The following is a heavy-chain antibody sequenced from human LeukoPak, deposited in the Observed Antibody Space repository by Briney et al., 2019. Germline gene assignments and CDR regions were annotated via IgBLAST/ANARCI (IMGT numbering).Heavy chain of an antibody. D-gene: IGHD6-19*01. CDR2: IHYKGSA. J-gene: IGHJ4*02. Sequence: SETLSLTCTISGDSINGHYWSWIRQPPGKRLEWIGDIHYKGSANYNLSLKSRVTISVDTSKNHLSLNLTSVLAADTAIYYCARRDTGWNYCDYWGQGILVTVSS. V-gene: IGHV4-59*08. CDR3: ARRDTGWNYCDY. CDR1: GDSINGHY.